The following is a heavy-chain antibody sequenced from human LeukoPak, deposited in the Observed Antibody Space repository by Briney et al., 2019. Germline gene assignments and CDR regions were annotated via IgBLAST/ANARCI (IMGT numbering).Heavy chain of an antibody. D-gene: IGHD3-22*01. CDR3: AIYYDSSGSIDH. Sequence: GRSLRLSCAASGFTFSSYGMHWVRQTPGKGLEWLSYISDSGSTMNYADSVKGRLTISRDNAKKSLFLHMNSLRAEDTAVYYCAIYYDSSGSIDHWGQGTLVTVSS. V-gene: IGHV3-48*04. CDR2: ISDSGSTM. CDR1: GFTFSSYG. J-gene: IGHJ4*02.